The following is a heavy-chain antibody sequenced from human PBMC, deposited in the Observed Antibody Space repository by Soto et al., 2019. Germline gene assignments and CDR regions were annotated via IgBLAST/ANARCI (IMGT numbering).Heavy chain of an antibody. Sequence: SETLSLTCAVSGGSISSGGYSWSWIRQPPGKGLEWIGYIYHSGSTYYNPSLKSRVRMSVDTSKNQFSLELTSLTAADTAVYYCARGGEPLGYYGLDVWGQGTTVTV. J-gene: IGHJ6*02. V-gene: IGHV4-30-2*01. CDR2: IYHSGST. CDR3: ARGGEPLGYYGLDV. CDR1: GGSISSGGYS.